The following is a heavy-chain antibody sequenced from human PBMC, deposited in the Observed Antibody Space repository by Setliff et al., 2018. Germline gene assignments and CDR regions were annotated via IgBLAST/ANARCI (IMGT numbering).Heavy chain of an antibody. D-gene: IGHD3-22*01. CDR1: GYTFTYCS. J-gene: IGHJ2*01. Sequence: GASVKVSCKASGYTFTYCSLHWVRQAPGQGLEWMGRINPNSGGTNYAQKFQGRVTMTRDTSISTAYMELSRLGSDDTAVYYCARDYYYYDSSGYYYANWYFDLWG. CDR2: INPNSGGT. CDR3: ARDYYYYDSSGYYYANWYFDL. V-gene: IGHV1-2*06.